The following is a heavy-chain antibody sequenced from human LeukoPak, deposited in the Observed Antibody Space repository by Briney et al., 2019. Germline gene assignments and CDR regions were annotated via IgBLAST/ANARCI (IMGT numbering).Heavy chain of an antibody. D-gene: IGHD1-26*01. CDR1: GFTFSSYW. J-gene: IGHJ4*02. CDR2: ISSSGSTI. Sequence: GGSLRLSCAASGFTFSSYWMSWVRQAPGKGLEWVSYISSSGSTIDYADSVKGRFTISRDNAKDTLYLHMNSLTAEDTAVYYCARGAKWAYYFDYWGQGTLVTVSS. CDR3: ARGAKWAYYFDY. V-gene: IGHV3-48*04.